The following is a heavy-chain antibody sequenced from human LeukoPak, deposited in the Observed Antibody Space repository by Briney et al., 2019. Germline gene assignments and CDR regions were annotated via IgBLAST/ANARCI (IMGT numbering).Heavy chain of an antibody. J-gene: IGHJ4*02. CDR1: GFTFSSYA. CDR3: AKDTSIGRYCTTGVCSPFDY. D-gene: IGHD2-8*01. CDR2: ISDSGGRT. V-gene: IGHV3-23*01. Sequence: AGSLRLSCAGSGFTFSSYAMSWVRQAPGKWLKWVSAISDSGGRTYDADSVKGRFTISRDNSKNTLYLQMNSLRAEDTAVYYCAKDTSIGRYCTTGVCSPFDYWGQGTLVTVSS.